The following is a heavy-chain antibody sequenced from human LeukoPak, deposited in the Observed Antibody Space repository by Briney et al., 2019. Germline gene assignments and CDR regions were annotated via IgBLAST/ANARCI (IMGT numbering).Heavy chain of an antibody. CDR1: GGTFSSYT. Sequence: ASVKVSCKASGGTFSSYTISWVRQAPGQGLEWMGRINPNSGGTNYAQKFQGRVTMTRDTSISTAYMELSRLRSDDTAVYYCARDSSFYCSGGSCYPYNRFDPWGQGTLVTVSS. V-gene: IGHV1-2*06. D-gene: IGHD2-15*01. CDR3: ARDSSFYCSGGSCYPYNRFDP. CDR2: INPNSGGT. J-gene: IGHJ5*02.